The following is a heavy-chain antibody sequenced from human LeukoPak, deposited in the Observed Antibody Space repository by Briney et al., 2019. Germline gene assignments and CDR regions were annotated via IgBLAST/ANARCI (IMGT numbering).Heavy chain of an antibody. D-gene: IGHD2-2*01. CDR1: GFTFSSYS. CDR3: ARVGCSTSCYAGPHWYFDL. Sequence: GGSLRLSCAASGFTFSSYSMNWVRQAPGKGLEWISYISSSGSAIYYADSVKGRFTISRDNAKNSLYLQMNSLRAEDTAVYYCARVGCSTSCYAGPHWYFDLWGRGTLVTVSS. V-gene: IGHV3-48*01. J-gene: IGHJ2*01. CDR2: ISSSGSAI.